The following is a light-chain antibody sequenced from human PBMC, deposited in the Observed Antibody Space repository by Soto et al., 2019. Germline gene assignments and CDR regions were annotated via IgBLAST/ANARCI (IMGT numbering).Light chain of an antibody. V-gene: IGKV3-11*01. CDR2: EAS. Sequence: EIVLTQPPGTLSVSLADRATLSCRPSQIISSSYLAWYQQKPGQAPRLLIYEASNRATGIPARFSRSGSGADFTLTISSLEPEDFALYYCQQHINWPLTFGGGTKV. CDR3: QQHINWPLT. CDR1: QIISSSY. J-gene: IGKJ4*01.